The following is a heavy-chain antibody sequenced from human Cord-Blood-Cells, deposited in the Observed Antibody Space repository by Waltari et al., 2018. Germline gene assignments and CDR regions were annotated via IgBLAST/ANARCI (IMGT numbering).Heavy chain of an antibody. CDR3: ARIAAAGTDFDY. CDR1: GGTISSYA. J-gene: IGHJ4*02. CDR2: IIPIFGTA. V-gene: IGHV1-69*01. Sequence: QVQLVQSGAEVKKPGSSVKVSCKASGGTISSYASRRVRQAPAQGLEWMGGIIPIFGTANYAQKFQGRVTITADESTSTAYMELSSLRSEDTAVYYCARIAAAGTDFDYWGQGTLVTVSS. D-gene: IGHD6-13*01.